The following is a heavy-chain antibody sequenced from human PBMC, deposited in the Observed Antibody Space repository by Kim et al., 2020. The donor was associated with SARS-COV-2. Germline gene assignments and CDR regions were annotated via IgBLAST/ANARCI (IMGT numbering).Heavy chain of an antibody. CDR2: ISWNSGSI. CDR1: GFTFDDYA. V-gene: IGHV3-9*01. D-gene: IGHD6-13*01. CDR3: AKAAAAGEYFQH. J-gene: IGHJ1*01. Sequence: GGSLRLSCAASGFTFDDYAMHWVRQAPGKGLEWVSGISWNSGSIGYADSVKGRFTISRDNAKNSLYLQMNSLRAEDTALYYCAKAAAAGEYFQHWGQGTLVTVSS.